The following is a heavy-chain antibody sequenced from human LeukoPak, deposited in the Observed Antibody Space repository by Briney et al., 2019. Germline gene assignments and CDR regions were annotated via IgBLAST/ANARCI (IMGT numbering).Heavy chain of an antibody. CDR2: INPNSGGT. V-gene: IGHV1-2*06. CDR3: ARVPTYHYYGSGSYYYFDY. Sequence: ASVKVSCKASGYTFTGYYMHWVRQPPGQGLEWMGRINPNSGGTNYAQKFQGRVTMTRDTSISTAYMELSRLRSDDTAVYYCARVPTYHYYGSGSYYYFDYWGQGTLVTVSS. J-gene: IGHJ4*02. CDR1: GYTFTGYY. D-gene: IGHD3-10*01.